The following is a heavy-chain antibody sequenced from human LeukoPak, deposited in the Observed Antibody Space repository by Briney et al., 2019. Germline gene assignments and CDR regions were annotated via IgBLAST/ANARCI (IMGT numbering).Heavy chain of an antibody. V-gene: IGHV4-59*01. J-gene: IGHJ4*02. CDR2: IYYSGST. CDR3: ARGGNSGYYYDPRYFDY. D-gene: IGHD3-22*01. CDR1: GGSISSYY. Sequence: SETLSLTCTVSGGSISSYYWSWIRQPPGKGLEWIGYIYYSGSTNYNPSLKSRVTISVDTSKNQFSLKLSSVTAADTAVYYCARGGNSGYYYDPRYFDYWGQGTLVTVSS.